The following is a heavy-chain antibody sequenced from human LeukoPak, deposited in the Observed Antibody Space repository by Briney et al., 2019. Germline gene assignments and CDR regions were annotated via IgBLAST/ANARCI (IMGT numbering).Heavy chain of an antibody. Sequence: PSETLSLTCAVYGGSFSGYYWSWIRQPPGEGLEWIGEINHSGSTNYNPSLKSRVTISVDTSKNQFSLKLSSVTAADTAVYYCARDLRVRKRFPYYYYGMDVWGQGTTVTVSS. D-gene: IGHD3-3*01. CDR3: ARDLRVRKRFPYYYYGMDV. CDR2: INHSGST. CDR1: GGSFSGYY. V-gene: IGHV4-34*01. J-gene: IGHJ6*02.